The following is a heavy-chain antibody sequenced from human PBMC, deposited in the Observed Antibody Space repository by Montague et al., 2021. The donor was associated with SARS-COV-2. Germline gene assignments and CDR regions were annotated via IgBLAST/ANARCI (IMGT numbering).Heavy chain of an antibody. CDR1: GGSISSYY. Sequence: SETLSLTCTVSGGSISSYYWSWIRQPPGKGLEWIGYIYYSGSTNYNPSLKSRVTISVDTSKSQFSLKLSSVTAADTAVYYCARFPTSYYYDSKAAPATPDAFDIWGQGTMVIVSS. CDR2: IYYSGST. CDR3: ARFPTSYYYDSKAAPATPDAFDI. V-gene: IGHV4-59*08. D-gene: IGHD3-22*01. J-gene: IGHJ3*02.